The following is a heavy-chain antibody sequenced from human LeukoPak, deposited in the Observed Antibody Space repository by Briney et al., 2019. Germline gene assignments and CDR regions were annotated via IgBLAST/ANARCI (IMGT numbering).Heavy chain of an antibody. J-gene: IGHJ6*03. Sequence: PGGSLRLSCVASEFTLGSYEMNWVRQAPGKGLEWVSFISNSGSTIYYADSVKGRFTVSRDNAKNSLFLQMTTLRAEDTAVYYCERVEVHYGSGSYTDYYYYMDVWGKGTTVTISS. CDR3: ERVEVHYGSGSYTDYYYYMDV. CDR1: EFTLGSYE. CDR2: ISNSGSTI. D-gene: IGHD3-10*01. V-gene: IGHV3-48*03.